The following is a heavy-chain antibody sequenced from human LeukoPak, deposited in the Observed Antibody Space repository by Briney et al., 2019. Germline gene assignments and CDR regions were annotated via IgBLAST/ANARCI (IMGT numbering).Heavy chain of an antibody. CDR2: INPSGGST. J-gene: IGHJ4*02. V-gene: IGHV1-46*01. Sequence: ASVKVSCKASGYTFTSYYMHWVRQAPGQGLEWMGIINPSGGSTSYAQKFQGRVTMTTDTSTSTAYMELRSLRSDDTAVYYCARGLPYYYDSSGYQYYFDYWGQGTLVTVSS. D-gene: IGHD3-22*01. CDR3: ARGLPYYYDSSGYQYYFDY. CDR1: GYTFTSYY.